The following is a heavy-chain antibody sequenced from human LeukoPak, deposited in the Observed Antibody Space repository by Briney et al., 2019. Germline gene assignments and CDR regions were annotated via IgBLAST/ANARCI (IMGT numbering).Heavy chain of an antibody. CDR2: IISILGRA. CDR3: ARTPNRGPPTMYYSSCYGMDV. J-gene: IGHJ6*02. CDR1: GGTFSSYA. D-gene: IGHD1-14*01. V-gene: IGHV1-69*10. Sequence: GAAVKVSCKASGGTFSSYAISWVRQAPGQGREGMGRIISILGRANYAQKFQGRVTITADKSTSTAYMELSSLRSEDTAVYYCARTPNRGPPTMYYSSCYGMDVWGQGTTVTVSS.